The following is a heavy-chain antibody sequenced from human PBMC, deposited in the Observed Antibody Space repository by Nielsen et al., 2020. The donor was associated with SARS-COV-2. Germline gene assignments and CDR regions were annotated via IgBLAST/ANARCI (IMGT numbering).Heavy chain of an antibody. Sequence: GESLKISCAASGFTFSSYWMSWVRQAPGKGLEWVANIKQDGSEKYYVDSVKGRFTISRDNAKNSLYLQMNSLRAEDTAVYYCARDYGLRAADQYFDYWGQGTLVTVSS. D-gene: IGHD6-13*01. CDR2: IKQDGSEK. J-gene: IGHJ4*02. CDR1: GFTFSSYW. CDR3: ARDYGLRAADQYFDY. V-gene: IGHV3-7*01.